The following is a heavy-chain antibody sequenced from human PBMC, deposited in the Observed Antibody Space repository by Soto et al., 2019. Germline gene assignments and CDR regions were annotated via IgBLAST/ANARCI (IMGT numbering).Heavy chain of an antibody. D-gene: IGHD5-12*01. CDR3: ARGEGLRSNRGAGYYYMDV. J-gene: IGHJ6*03. Sequence: SETLSLTCAVYGGSFSGYYWSWIRQPPGKGLEWIGEINHSGSTNYNPSLKSRVTISVDTSKNQFSLKLSSVTAADTAVYYCARGEGLRSNRGAGYYYMDVWGKGTTVTVSS. CDR1: GGSFSGYY. V-gene: IGHV4-34*01. CDR2: INHSGST.